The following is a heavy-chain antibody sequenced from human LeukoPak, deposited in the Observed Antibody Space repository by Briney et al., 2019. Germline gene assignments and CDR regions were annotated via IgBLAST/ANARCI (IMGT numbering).Heavy chain of an antibody. V-gene: IGHV3-33*06. CDR1: GFTFSSYG. Sequence: GGSLRLSCSASGFTFSSYGMHWVRQAPGKGLEWVAVIWYDGSNKYYADSVKGRFTISRDNSKNTLYLQMNSLRAEDTAVYYCAKEGSYPFDYWGQGTLVTVSS. J-gene: IGHJ4*02. CDR2: IWYDGSNK. CDR3: AKEGSYPFDY. D-gene: IGHD5-18*01.